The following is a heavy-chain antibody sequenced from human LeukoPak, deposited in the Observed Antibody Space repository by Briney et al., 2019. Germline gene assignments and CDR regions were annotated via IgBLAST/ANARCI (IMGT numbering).Heavy chain of an antibody. CDR1: GFTFSSYA. CDR2: IKSKTDGGTT. D-gene: IGHD3-22*01. CDR3: TTDLYYYDSSGYSYFDY. V-gene: IGHV3-15*01. J-gene: IGHJ4*02. Sequence: GGSLRLSCAASGFTFSSYAMSWVRQAPGKGLEWVGRIKSKTDGGTTDYAAPVKGRFTISRDDSKNTLYLQMNSLKTEDTAVYYCTTDLYYYDSSGYSYFDYWGQGTLVTVSS.